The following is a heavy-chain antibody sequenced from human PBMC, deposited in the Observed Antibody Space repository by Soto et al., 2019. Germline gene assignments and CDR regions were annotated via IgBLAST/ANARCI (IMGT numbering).Heavy chain of an antibody. V-gene: IGHV3-23*01. D-gene: IGHD3-22*01. CDR1: GFTFSSYA. Sequence: GGSLRLSCAASGFTFSSYAMSWVRQAPGKGLEWVSAISGSGGSTYYADSVKGRFTISRDNSKNTLYLQMNSLRAEDTAVYYCAKDGGGYYDSSGYPHDAFDIWGQGTMVTVSS. CDR3: AKDGGGYYDSSGYPHDAFDI. J-gene: IGHJ3*02. CDR2: ISGSGGST.